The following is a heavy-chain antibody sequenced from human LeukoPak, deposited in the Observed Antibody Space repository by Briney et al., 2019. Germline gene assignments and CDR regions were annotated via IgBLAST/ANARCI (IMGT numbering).Heavy chain of an antibody. CDR2: IYTSGST. V-gene: IGHV4-4*07. D-gene: IGHD2-21*02. J-gene: IGHJ6*03. CDR3: ARIGTYCGGDCYSDYYYYMDV. CDR1: GGSISSYY. Sequence: PSETLSLTCTVSGGSISSYYWSWIRQPAGKGLERIGRIYTSGSTNYNPSLKSRVTTSVDTSKNQFSLKLSSVTAADTAVYYCARIGTYCGGDCYSDYYYYMDVWGKGTTVTVSS.